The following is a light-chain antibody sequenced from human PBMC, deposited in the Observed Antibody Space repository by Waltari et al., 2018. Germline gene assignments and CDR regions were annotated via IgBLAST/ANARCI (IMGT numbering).Light chain of an antibody. CDR1: RSDIGGYDY. J-gene: IGLJ2*01. CDR3: DSYASENILL. Sequence: QSALSPPASVSGSPGQSITISCSGSRSDIGGYDYVSWYQQHPGKAPKLLIYDVNKRPSGVSDRFSGSKLGVTASLTISGLQAEDEADYYCDSYASENILLFGGGTKVTVL. CDR2: DVN. V-gene: IGLV2-14*01.